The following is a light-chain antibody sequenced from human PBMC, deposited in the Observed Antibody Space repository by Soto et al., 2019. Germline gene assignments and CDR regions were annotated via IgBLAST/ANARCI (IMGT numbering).Light chain of an antibody. Sequence: VGGYNYVSWYRQHPGKAPKLIXXXVSXRPSGVSDRXXGSKSGNTASLTISGLQTEDEADYFCSSCATSSTLHVXXTGTKVTVL. CDR3: SSCATSSTLHV. J-gene: IGLJ1*01. CDR1: VGGYNY. V-gene: IGLV2-14*03. CDR2: XVS.